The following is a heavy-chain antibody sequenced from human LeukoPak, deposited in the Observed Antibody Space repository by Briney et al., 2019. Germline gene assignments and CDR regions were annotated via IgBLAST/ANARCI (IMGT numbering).Heavy chain of an antibody. D-gene: IGHD6-13*01. CDR2: INHSGST. Sequence: PSETLSPTCAVYGGSFSGYYWSWIRQPPGKGLEWIGEINHSGSTNYNPSLKSRVTISVDTSKNQFSLKLSSVTAADTAVYYCASDSSSWYQIRYYYYYGMDVWGQGTTVTVSS. CDR3: ASDSSSWYQIRYYYYYGMDV. J-gene: IGHJ6*02. V-gene: IGHV4-34*01. CDR1: GGSFSGYY.